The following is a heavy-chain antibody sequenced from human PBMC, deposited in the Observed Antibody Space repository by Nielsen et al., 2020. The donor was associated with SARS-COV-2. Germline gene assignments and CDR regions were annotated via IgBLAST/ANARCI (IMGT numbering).Heavy chain of an antibody. Sequence: GGSLRLSCAASGFTFSSYGMHWVRQAPGKGLEWVAVISYDGGNKYYADSVKGRFTISRDNSKNTLYLQMNSLRAEDTAVYYCAKTERDYYYYYGMDVWGQGTTVTVSS. D-gene: IGHD1-26*01. CDR1: GFTFSSYG. J-gene: IGHJ6*02. CDR3: AKTERDYYYYYGMDV. V-gene: IGHV3-30*18. CDR2: ISYDGGNK.